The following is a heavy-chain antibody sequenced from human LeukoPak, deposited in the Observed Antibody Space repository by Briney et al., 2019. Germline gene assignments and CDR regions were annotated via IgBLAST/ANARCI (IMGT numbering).Heavy chain of an antibody. CDR2: INSDGSST. Sequence: GGSLRLSCAASGFTFSSHYMHWVRQAPGKGLVWVSRINSDGSSTNYADSVKGRFTISRDNAKNTLFLQMNSLRADDTAVYYCARGSHGVDHWGQGTLVTVSS. D-gene: IGHD4-17*01. CDR3: ARGSHGVDH. CDR1: GFTFSSHY. V-gene: IGHV3-74*01. J-gene: IGHJ4*02.